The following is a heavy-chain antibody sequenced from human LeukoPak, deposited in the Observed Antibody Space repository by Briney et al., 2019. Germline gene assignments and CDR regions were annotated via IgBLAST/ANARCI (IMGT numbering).Heavy chain of an antibody. CDR2: ISYDGSNK. V-gene: IGHV3-30-3*01. CDR3: AKETKNDYDY. CDR1: GFTFSSYA. J-gene: IGHJ4*02. Sequence: PGRSLRLSCAASGFTFSSYAMHWVRQAPGKGLEWVAVISYDGSNKYYADSVKGRFTISRDNSKNTLYLQMNSLRAEDTAVYYCAKETKNDYDYWGQGTLVTVSS.